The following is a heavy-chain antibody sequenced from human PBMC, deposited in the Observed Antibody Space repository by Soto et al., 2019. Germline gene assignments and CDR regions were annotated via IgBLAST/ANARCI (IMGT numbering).Heavy chain of an antibody. Sequence: QVQLVESGGGVVQPGRSLRLSCVASGFTFTNHGWHWVRQAPGKGLEWVAMIWFDGSKQYYADSVKGRFTISRDDSKNTFYLQMHSLRTEDTAVYYCARDRSATGSHAGGFDPWGQGTLVTVSS. CDR3: ARDRSATGSHAGGFDP. D-gene: IGHD3-10*01. CDR1: GFTFTNHG. CDR2: IWFDGSKQ. J-gene: IGHJ5*02. V-gene: IGHV3-33*01.